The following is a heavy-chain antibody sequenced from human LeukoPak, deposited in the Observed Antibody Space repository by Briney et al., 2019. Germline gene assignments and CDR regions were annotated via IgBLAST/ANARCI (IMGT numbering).Heavy chain of an antibody. CDR1: GFTFSGYA. CDR2: ISYDGSNK. D-gene: IGHD2-15*01. J-gene: IGHJ4*02. Sequence: PARTLRFSCAASGFTFSGYAMHRLRQAPGKGLEWVAVISYDGSNKYYADSVKGRFTISRDNSKNTLYLQMNSLRAEDTAVYYCARDWGYCSGGSCYSFDYWGQGTLVTVSS. V-gene: IGHV3-30*04. CDR3: ARDWGYCSGGSCYSFDY.